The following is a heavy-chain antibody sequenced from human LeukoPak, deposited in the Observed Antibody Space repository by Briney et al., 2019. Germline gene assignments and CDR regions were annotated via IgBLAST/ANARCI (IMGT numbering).Heavy chain of an antibody. D-gene: IGHD2-8*01. Sequence: GGSLRLSCAASGFTFSDYYMSWIRQAPGKGLEWVSYISSSGSTIYYADSVKGRFTISRDNAKNSLYLQMNSLRAEDTAVYYCARDLGYCTNGVCHTRFDYWGQGALVTVSS. J-gene: IGHJ4*02. CDR2: ISSSGSTI. V-gene: IGHV3-11*01. CDR3: ARDLGYCTNGVCHTRFDY. CDR1: GFTFSDYY.